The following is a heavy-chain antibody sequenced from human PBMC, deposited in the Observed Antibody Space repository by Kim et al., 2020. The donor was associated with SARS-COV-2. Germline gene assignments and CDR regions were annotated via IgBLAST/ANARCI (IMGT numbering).Heavy chain of an antibody. J-gene: IGHJ4*02. CDR3: TTVAYCGGDC. Sequence: TTDYAAPVKGRFTISRDDSKTTLYLQMNSLKTEDTAVYYCTTVAYCGGDCWGQGTLVTVSS. D-gene: IGHD2-21*01. V-gene: IGHV3-15*01. CDR2: TT.